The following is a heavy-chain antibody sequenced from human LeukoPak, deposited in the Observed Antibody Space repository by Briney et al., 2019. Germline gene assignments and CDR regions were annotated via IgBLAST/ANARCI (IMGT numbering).Heavy chain of an antibody. CDR3: ARVHRGYSYGRLDY. D-gene: IGHD5-18*01. Sequence: GGSLRHSCGASGFTVSRNYMNWVRQAPGKGLEWVSYISSSDNTIHYADSVKGRFTISRDNAKNSLYLEMNSLRDEDTAVYYCARVHRGYSYGRLDYWGQGTLVTVSS. J-gene: IGHJ4*02. V-gene: IGHV3-48*02. CDR1: GFTVSRNY. CDR2: ISSSDNTI.